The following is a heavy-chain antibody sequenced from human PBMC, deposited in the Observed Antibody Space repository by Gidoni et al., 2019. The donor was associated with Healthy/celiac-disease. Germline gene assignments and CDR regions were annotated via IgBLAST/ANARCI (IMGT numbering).Heavy chain of an antibody. CDR3: ASDSSGWYGGGYGMDV. V-gene: IGHV1-69*01. D-gene: IGHD6-19*01. Sequence: QVQLVQSGAEVKKPGSSVKVSCKASGGTFSSYAISWVRQAPGQGLEWMGGIIPIVGTANYAQKFQGRVTITADESTSTAYMELSSLRSEDTAVYYCASDSSGWYGGGYGMDVWGKGTTVTVSS. CDR2: IIPIVGTA. CDR1: GGTFSSYA. J-gene: IGHJ6*04.